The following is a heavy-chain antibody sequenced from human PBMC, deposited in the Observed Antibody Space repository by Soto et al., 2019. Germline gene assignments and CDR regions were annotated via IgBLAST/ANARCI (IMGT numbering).Heavy chain of an antibody. CDR2: LSGSGGDT. CDR3: AKDRPDYYDASGYYYGPPN. D-gene: IGHD3-22*01. Sequence: SLRLSCAASGFTFSTYAMSWVRQAPGKGLEWVAGLSGSGGDTYYTDSVKGRFTISRDNSKNTLYLQMNSLGAEDTAVYYCAKDRPDYYDASGYYYGPPNWGQGTLVTVSS. CDR1: GFTFSTYA. V-gene: IGHV3-23*01. J-gene: IGHJ4*03.